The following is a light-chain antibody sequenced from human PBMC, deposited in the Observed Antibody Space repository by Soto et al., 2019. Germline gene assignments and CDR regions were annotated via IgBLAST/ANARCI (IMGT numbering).Light chain of an antibody. CDR3: TSYSSGSSHVV. Sequence: QSALTQPASVSVSPGQSITLSCPRTSSDIGGYDYVSWYQRHPVKAPKLIIYDVNNRPSGVSNRFSGSKSGNKASLTISGLQAEDEADYYCTSYSSGSSHVVFGGGTKLTVL. CDR1: SSDIGGYDY. J-gene: IGLJ2*01. V-gene: IGLV2-14*01. CDR2: DVN.